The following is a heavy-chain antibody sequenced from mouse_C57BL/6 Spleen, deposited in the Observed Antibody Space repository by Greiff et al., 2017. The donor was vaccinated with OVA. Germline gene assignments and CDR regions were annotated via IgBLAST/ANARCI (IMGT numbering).Heavy chain of an antibody. CDR1: GYTFTSYW. J-gene: IGHJ2*01. V-gene: IGHV1-55*01. D-gene: IGHD1-1*01. CDR2: IYPGRGST. CDR3: ARGGYGSSYDYFDY. Sequence: QVQLQQPGAELVKPGASVKMSCKASGYTFTSYWITWVKQRPGQGLEWIGDIYPGRGSTNYNEKFKSKATLTVDTSSSTAYMQLSSLTSEDSAVYYCARGGYGSSYDYFDYWGQGTTLTVSS.